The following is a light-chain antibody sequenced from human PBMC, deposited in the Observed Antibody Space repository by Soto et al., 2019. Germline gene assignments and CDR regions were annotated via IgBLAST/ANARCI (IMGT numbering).Light chain of an antibody. CDR2: LEGSGSY. Sequence: QSVLTQSSSASASLGSSVKLTSTLSRGHSSYSIAWHQQQPGKAPRYLMKLEGSGSYNKGSGVPDRFSGSSSGADRYLTISNLQFEDEADYYCETWDSNVWVFGGGTKVTVL. V-gene: IGLV4-60*02. CDR1: RGHSSYS. J-gene: IGLJ3*02. CDR3: ETWDSNVWV.